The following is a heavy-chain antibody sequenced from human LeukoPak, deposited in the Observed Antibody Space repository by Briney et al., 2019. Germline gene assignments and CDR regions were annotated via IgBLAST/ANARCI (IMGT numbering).Heavy chain of an antibody. D-gene: IGHD3-3*01. Sequence: GGSLRLSCAASGFTFSSYSMNWVRQAPGKGLEWVSYISSSSSTIYYADSVKGRFTIPRDNAKNSLYLQMNSLRAEDTAVYYCARYVSGFWSGYYDYWGQGILVTVSS. CDR1: GFTFSSYS. V-gene: IGHV3-48*01. CDR2: ISSSSSTI. J-gene: IGHJ4*02. CDR3: ARYVSGFWSGYYDY.